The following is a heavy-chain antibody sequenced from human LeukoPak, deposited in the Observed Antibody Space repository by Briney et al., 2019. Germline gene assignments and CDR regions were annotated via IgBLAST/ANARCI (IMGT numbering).Heavy chain of an antibody. Sequence: SGGSLRLSCAASGFTVSSNYMSWVRQAPGKGLEWVSVIYSGGSTFYADSVKGRFAISRDTSKNTLYLQMNSLRAEDTTVYYCARVLGYDSSGFYRGYFDYWGQGTLVTVSS. V-gene: IGHV3-53*01. D-gene: IGHD3-22*01. CDR3: ARVLGYDSSGFYRGYFDY. CDR1: GFTVSSNY. CDR2: IYSGGST. J-gene: IGHJ4*02.